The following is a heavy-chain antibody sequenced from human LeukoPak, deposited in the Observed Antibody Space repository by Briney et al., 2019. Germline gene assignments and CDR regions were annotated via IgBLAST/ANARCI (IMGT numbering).Heavy chain of an antibody. J-gene: IGHJ4*02. CDR3: ARAVGALDY. Sequence: GRSLRLSCAASGFTFSSYAMHWVRQAPRKGLEWVAVISYDGNNKYYADSVKGRFTVSRDNSKSTLYLQMNSLRAEDTAVYYCARAVGALDYWGQGTLVTVSS. CDR2: ISYDGNNK. CDR1: GFTFSSYA. V-gene: IGHV3-30-3*01. D-gene: IGHD1-26*01.